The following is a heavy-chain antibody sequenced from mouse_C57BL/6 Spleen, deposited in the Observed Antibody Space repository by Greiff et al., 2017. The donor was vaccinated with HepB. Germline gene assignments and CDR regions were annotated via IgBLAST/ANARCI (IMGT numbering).Heavy chain of an antibody. CDR2: IYPGDGDT. Sequence: QVQLQQSGAELVKPGASVKISCKASGYAFSSYWMNWVKQRPGKGLEWIGQIYPGDGDTNYNGKFKGKATLTADKSSSTAYMQLSSLTSEDSAVYFCARSDITRGAMDYWGQGTSVTVSS. D-gene: IGHD1-1*01. CDR3: ARSDITRGAMDY. CDR1: GYAFSSYW. V-gene: IGHV1-80*01. J-gene: IGHJ4*01.